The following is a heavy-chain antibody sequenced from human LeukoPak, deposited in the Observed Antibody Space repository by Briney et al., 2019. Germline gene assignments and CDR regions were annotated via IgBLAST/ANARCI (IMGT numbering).Heavy chain of an antibody. V-gene: IGHV4-39*07. D-gene: IGHD2-2*01. CDR1: GGSISSSSYY. CDR2: IYHSGST. CDR3: ARGVEDIVVVPAASFDP. Sequence: SETLSLTCTVSGGSISSSSYYWGWIRQPPGKGLEWIGSIYHSGSTYYNPSLKSRVTISVDRSKNQFSLKLSSVTAADTAVYYCARGVEDIVVVPAASFDPWGQGTLVTVSS. J-gene: IGHJ5*02.